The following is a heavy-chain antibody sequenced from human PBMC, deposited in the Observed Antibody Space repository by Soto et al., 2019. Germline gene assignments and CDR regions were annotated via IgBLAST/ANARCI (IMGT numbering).Heavy chain of an antibody. J-gene: IGHJ4*01. D-gene: IGHD6-19*01. CDR2: IYHGGTT. V-gene: IGHV4-38-2*02. CDR1: GYSISSASY. Sequence: PSETLSLTCTVSGYSISSASYWAWIRQPPGKGPEWIASIYHGGTTFYNPSLKSRITISVDTSNNQFSLKLTSVTAADTAVYYCARVHVMVVAGSTFDYWGHGTRVTASS. CDR3: ARVHVMVVAGSTFDY.